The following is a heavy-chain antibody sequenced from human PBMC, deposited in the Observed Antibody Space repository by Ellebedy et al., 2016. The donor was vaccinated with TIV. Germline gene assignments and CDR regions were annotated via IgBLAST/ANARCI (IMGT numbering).Heavy chain of an antibody. CDR3: ASGCGGDCYPNYYYGMDV. D-gene: IGHD2-21*01. Sequence: ASVKVSCXASGYTFTSYDINWVRQATGQGLEWMGWMNPNSGNTGYAQKFQGRVTMTRNTSISTAYMELSSLRSEDTAVYYCASGCGGDCYPNYYYGMDVWGQGTTVTVSS. J-gene: IGHJ6*02. CDR2: MNPNSGNT. CDR1: GYTFTSYD. V-gene: IGHV1-8*01.